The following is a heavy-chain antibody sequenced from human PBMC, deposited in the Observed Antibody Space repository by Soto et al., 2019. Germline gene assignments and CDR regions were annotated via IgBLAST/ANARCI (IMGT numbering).Heavy chain of an antibody. Sequence: ETLSLTCTVAGGSIRSFYWSWIRQPPGKGLEWIGYIYYSGSTNYNPALKSRVTISVDTSKNQFSLKLSSVTAADTAVYYCARSPRYSSWVFDYCGQGTLVTVSS. V-gene: IGHV4-59*08. CDR3: ARSPRYSSWVFDY. CDR1: GGSIRSFY. J-gene: IGHJ4*02. CDR2: IYYSGST. D-gene: IGHD6-13*01.